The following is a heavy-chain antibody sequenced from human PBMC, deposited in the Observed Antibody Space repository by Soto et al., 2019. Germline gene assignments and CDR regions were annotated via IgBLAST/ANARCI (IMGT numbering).Heavy chain of an antibody. V-gene: IGHV3-48*02. J-gene: IGHJ6*02. CDR3: ARDSYYLGTHYCGMDV. Sequence: GGSLRLSCAASGFTFSSYSMNWVRQAPGKGLEWVSYISSSSSTIYYADSVKGRFTISRDNAKNSLYLQMNSLRDEDTAVYYCARDSYYLGTHYCGMDVWGQGTTVTVSS. CDR2: ISSSSSTI. D-gene: IGHD2-8*01. CDR1: GFTFSSYS.